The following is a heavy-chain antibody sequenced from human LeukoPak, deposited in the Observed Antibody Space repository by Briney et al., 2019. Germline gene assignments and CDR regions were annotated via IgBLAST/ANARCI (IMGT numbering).Heavy chain of an antibody. J-gene: IGHJ6*04. CDR2: ISSSGRTI. D-gene: IGHD3-10*02. CDR1: GFTLSSFE. V-gene: IGHV3-48*03. Sequence: AGGSLRLSCAASGFTLSSFEMSWVRQAPGKGLEWVSYISSSGRTIYYADSVKGRFTISRDNAKNSLYLQMNSLRAEDTAVYYCAELGITMIGGVWGKGTTVTISS. CDR3: AELGITMIGGV.